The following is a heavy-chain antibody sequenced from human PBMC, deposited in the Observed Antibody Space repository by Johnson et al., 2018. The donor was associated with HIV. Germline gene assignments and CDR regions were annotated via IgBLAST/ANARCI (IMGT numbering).Heavy chain of an antibody. D-gene: IGHD4-23*01. CDR3: AKARSLLDYGGFDAFDI. J-gene: IGHJ3*02. CDR2: ITKDGMNE. V-gene: IGHV3-30*04. Sequence: QVRLVESGGGVVQPGRSLRLSCAFSGFTFSSYAMHWVRQAPGKGLEWVAFITKDGMNEYYADSVKGRFTISRDNSKITLYLQMNSLRAEDTAMYYCAKARSLLDYGGFDAFDIWGQGTLVIVSS. CDR1: GFTFSSYA.